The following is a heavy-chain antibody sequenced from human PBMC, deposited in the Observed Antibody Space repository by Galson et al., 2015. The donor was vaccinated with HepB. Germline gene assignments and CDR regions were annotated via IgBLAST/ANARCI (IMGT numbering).Heavy chain of an antibody. V-gene: IGHV4-30-4*01. CDR3: ARKSGGSGSGIDY. Sequence: LSLTCTVSGGSISSGDYYWSWIRQPPGKGLEWIGYIYYSGSTYYNPSLKSRVTISVDTSKNQFSLKLSSVTAADTAVYYCARKSGGSGSGIDYWGQGTLVTVSS. CDR1: GGSISSGDYY. CDR2: IYYSGST. D-gene: IGHD3-10*01. J-gene: IGHJ4*02.